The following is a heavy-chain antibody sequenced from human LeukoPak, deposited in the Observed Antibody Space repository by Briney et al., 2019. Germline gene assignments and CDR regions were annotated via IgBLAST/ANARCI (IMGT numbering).Heavy chain of an antibody. J-gene: IGHJ5*02. CDR3: ARSRKKDWFDP. V-gene: IGHV4-59*01. CDR2: IYYSGST. CDR1: GGSISNYY. Sequence: SETLSLTCTVPGGSISNYYWSWIRQPPGKGLEWIGYIYYSGSTNYNPSLKSRVTISVDTSKNQFSLKLSSVTAADTAVYYCARSRKKDWFDPWGQGTLVTVSS.